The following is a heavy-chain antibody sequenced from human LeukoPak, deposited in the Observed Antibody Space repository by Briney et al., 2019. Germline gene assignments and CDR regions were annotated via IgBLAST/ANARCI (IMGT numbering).Heavy chain of an antibody. V-gene: IGHV4-59*01. Sequence: SQTLSLTCTVSGGSISSYYWSWIRQPPGKGLEWIGYIYYSGSTNYNPSLKSRVTISVDTSKNQFSLKLSSVTAADTAVYYCARDSVGYSGGYFRLDYWGQGTLVTVSS. CDR1: GGSISSYY. CDR2: IYYSGST. J-gene: IGHJ4*02. CDR3: ARDSVGYSGGYFRLDY. D-gene: IGHD1-26*01.